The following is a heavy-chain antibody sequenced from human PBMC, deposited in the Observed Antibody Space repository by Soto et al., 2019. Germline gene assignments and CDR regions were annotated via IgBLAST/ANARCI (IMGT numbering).Heavy chain of an antibody. CDR3: ARDGGKSGHRKYSQL. CDR1: GFTVSSNY. D-gene: IGHD3-16*01. CDR2: IYSGGST. Sequence: PGGSLRLSCAASGFTVSSNYMSWVRQAPGKGLEWVSVIYSGGSTYYADSVKGRFTISRDNSKNTLYLQMNSLRAEDTAVYYCARDGGKSGHRKYSQLWGKGSSVPVSP. J-gene: IGHJ1*01. V-gene: IGHV3-53*01.